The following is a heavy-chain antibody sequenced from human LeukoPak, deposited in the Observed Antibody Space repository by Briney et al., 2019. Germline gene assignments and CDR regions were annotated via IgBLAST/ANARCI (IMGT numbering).Heavy chain of an antibody. Sequence: SETLSLTCAVYGGSFSGYYWCWIRQPPGKGLEWIGYIYHSGSADYNPSLKSRVTIAVDTSKNQFSLKLSSVTAADTAVYYCASFGVVIPYWGQGTLVTVSS. CDR3: ASFGVVIPY. J-gene: IGHJ4*02. CDR2: IYHSGSA. V-gene: IGHV4-34*01. D-gene: IGHD3-3*01. CDR1: GGSFSGYY.